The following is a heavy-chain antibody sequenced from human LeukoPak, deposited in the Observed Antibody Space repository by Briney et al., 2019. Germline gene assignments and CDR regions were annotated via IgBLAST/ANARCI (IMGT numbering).Heavy chain of an antibody. CDR2: IFHSGAT. J-gene: IGHJ4*02. CDR3: ARASRFCGGATCRPYYFDS. V-gene: IGHV4-39*07. D-gene: IGHD2-21*01. Sequence: PSETLSLTCTVSGGSISSDSYYWGWIRQSPGRGLEWIGNIFHSGATYYNPSLRSRVTISLDTSKNQFSLRLNSVTAADTAVYYCARASRFCGGATCRPYYFDSWGQGILVTVSS. CDR1: GGSISSDSYY.